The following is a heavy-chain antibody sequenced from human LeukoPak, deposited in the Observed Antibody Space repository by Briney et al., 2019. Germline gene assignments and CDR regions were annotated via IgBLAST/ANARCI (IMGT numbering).Heavy chain of an antibody. D-gene: IGHD3-3*01. J-gene: IGHJ6*02. V-gene: IGHV1-8*01. CDR1: GYTFTSYG. CDR2: MNPNSGNT. Sequence: ASVKVSCKASGYTFTSYGINWVRQATGQGLEWMGWMNPNSGNTGYAQKFQGRVTMTRNTSISTAYMELSSLRSEDTAVYYCARVITIIGVVTTIYYYYGMDVWGQGTTVTVSS. CDR3: ARVITIIGVVTTIYYYYGMDV.